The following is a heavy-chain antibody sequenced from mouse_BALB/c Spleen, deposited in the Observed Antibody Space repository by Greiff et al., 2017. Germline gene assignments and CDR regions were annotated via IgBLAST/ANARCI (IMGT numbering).Heavy chain of an antibody. CDR1: GFNIKDTY. CDR3: ARGGTGLFAY. Sequence: EVKLMESGAELVKPGASVKLSCTASGFNIKDTYMHWVKQRPEQGLEWIGRIDPANGNTKYDPKFQGKATITADTSSNTAYLQLSSLTSEDTAVYYCARGGTGLFAYWGQGTLVTVSA. D-gene: IGHD3-1*01. CDR2: IDPANGNT. J-gene: IGHJ3*01. V-gene: IGHV14-3*02.